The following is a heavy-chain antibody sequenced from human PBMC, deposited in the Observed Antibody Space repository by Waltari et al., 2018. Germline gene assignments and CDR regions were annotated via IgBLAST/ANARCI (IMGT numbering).Heavy chain of an antibody. CDR2: IYYSGST. D-gene: IGHD3-22*01. Sequence: QVQLQESGPGLVKPSETLSLTCTVSGGSISSHYWSWIRQPPGKGLEWIGYIYYSGSTNYNPSLKSRVTISVDTSKNQFSLKLSSVTAADTAVYYCARAGGGLFFSYWGQGTLVTVSS. J-gene: IGHJ4*02. V-gene: IGHV4-59*11. CDR1: GGSISSHY. CDR3: ARAGGGLFFSY.